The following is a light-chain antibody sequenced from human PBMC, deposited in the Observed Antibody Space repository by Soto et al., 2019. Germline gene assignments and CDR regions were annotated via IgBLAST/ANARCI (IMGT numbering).Light chain of an antibody. J-gene: IGKJ1*01. Sequence: TVLTQSPGTLSLSPGERANLSCRASQSVSSSYLAWYQQKPGEAPRLLNYAASTRATGIPDRFSGSGSGTDFTLTISRLEPEDFAVYYCQQYGSSLFTFGPGTKVEIK. CDR1: QSVSSSY. V-gene: IGKV3-20*01. CDR3: QQYGSSLFT. CDR2: AAS.